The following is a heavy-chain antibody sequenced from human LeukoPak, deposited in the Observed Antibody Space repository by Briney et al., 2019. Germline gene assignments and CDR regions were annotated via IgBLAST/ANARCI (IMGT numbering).Heavy chain of an antibody. J-gene: IGHJ4*02. D-gene: IGHD4-17*01. CDR3: ARSAYGDYASFDY. Sequence: ASVKVSCKASGGTFSSYAISWVRQAPGQGLEWMGGIIPILGTANYAQKFQGRVTITADESTSTAYMELSSLRSEDTAVYYCARSAYGDYASFDYWGQGTLVTVSS. CDR2: IIPILGTA. CDR1: GGTFSSYA. V-gene: IGHV1-69*01.